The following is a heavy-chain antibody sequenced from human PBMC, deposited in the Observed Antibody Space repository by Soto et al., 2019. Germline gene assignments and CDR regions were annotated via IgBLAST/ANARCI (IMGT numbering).Heavy chain of an antibody. J-gene: IGHJ4*02. CDR1: GFSLTTHGVG. D-gene: IGHD1-1*01. CDR3: AHSAGLNGNWDGGSFDF. V-gene: IGHV2-5*02. CDR2: IYWDDDK. Sequence: QITLMESGPPRVKPTQTLTLTCTFSGFSLTTHGVGVGWIRQPPGKALERLALIYWDDDKRYSPSLRSRLTITTDTSRKQVVLTMPNMDPVDTCTYYCAHSAGLNGNWDGGSFDFWGQGVLVIVSS.